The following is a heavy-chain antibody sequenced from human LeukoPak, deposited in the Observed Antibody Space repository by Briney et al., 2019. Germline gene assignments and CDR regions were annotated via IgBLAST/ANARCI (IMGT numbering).Heavy chain of an antibody. CDR3: ANLRGYNFGYPVDY. D-gene: IGHD5-18*01. V-gene: IGHV3-21*06. CDR2: ISNSGNKI. J-gene: IGHJ4*02. Sequence: PGGSLRLSCAASGFTFSSYSMDWVRQAPGKGLEWISYISNSGNKIYYADSVKGRFTISRDNAKNSLYLQMNSLRAEDAAVYYCANLRGYNFGYPVDYWGQGTLVTVSS. CDR1: GFTFSSYS.